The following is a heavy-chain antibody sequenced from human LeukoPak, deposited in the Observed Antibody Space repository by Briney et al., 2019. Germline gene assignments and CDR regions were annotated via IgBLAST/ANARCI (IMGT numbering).Heavy chain of an antibody. J-gene: IGHJ4*02. CDR3: AREFGYSYGSDY. V-gene: IGHV1-2*02. Sequence: ASVKVSCKASGGTFSSYAISWVRQAPGQGLEWMGWINPNSGGTNYAQKFQGRVTMTRDTSISTAYMGLSRLRSDDTAVYYCAREFGYSYGSDYWGQGTLVTVSS. D-gene: IGHD5-18*01. CDR2: INPNSGGT. CDR1: GGTFSSYA.